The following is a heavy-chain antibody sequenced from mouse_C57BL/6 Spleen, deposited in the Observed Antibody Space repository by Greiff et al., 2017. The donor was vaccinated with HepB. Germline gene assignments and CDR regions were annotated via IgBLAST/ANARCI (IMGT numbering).Heavy chain of an antibody. CDR1: GYTIKDYY. J-gene: IGHJ2*01. D-gene: IGHD1-1*01. CDR3: TTDYYCASSPDY. CDR2: IDPGDGDT. V-gene: IGHV14-1*01. Sequence: EVQLQQSGAELVKPGASVKLSCTASGYTIKDYYMHWVKQRPEQGLEWIGRIDPGDGDTNYTPKFQGKATMTADTSSDTASLQLNSLTSEDTAVYYCTTDYYCASSPDYWGQGTTVTVSS.